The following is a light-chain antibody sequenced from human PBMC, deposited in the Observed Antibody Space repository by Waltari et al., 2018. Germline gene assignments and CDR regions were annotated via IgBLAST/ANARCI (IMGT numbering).Light chain of an antibody. CDR1: QSVRNN. J-gene: IGKJ1*01. CDR2: CAS. V-gene: IGKV3-15*01. Sequence: EIVMTQSPATLSVSPGERATLSCRASQSVRNNLAWFQQKPGQVPRLLIYCASTRATGIPARFSGSGSVTDFTLTISSLQSEDFAVYYCQQYNKWPTWTFGQGTKVDIK. CDR3: QQYNKWPTWT.